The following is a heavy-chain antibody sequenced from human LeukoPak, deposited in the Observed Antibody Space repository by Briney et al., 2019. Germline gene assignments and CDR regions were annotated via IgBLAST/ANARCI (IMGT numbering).Heavy chain of an antibody. CDR2: IKQDGSKK. Sequence: GGSLRLSCAASGFTFTIYWMSWVRQAPGKGREWVANIKQDGSKKYYVDSVKGRFTMSRDNAKNSLYLQMNSLRAEDTAVYYCARGYCSGGSCYSIYFDNWGQGTLVTVSS. CDR1: GFTFTIYW. CDR3: ARGYCSGGSCYSIYFDN. J-gene: IGHJ4*02. V-gene: IGHV3-7*01. D-gene: IGHD2-15*01.